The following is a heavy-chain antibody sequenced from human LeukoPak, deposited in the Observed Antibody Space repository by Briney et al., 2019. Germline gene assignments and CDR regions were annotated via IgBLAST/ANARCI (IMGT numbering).Heavy chain of an antibody. CDR1: GGSFSGYY. CDR2: INHSGST. CDR3: ARHGITMVRGVIRRTYFDY. J-gene: IGHJ4*02. Sequence: KSSETLSLTCAVYGGSFSGYYWSWIRQPPGKGLEWIGEINHSGSTNYNPSLKSRVTISVDTSKNQFSLKLSSVTAADTAVYYCARHGITMVRGVIRRTYFDYWGQGTLVTVSS. D-gene: IGHD3-10*01. V-gene: IGHV4-34*01.